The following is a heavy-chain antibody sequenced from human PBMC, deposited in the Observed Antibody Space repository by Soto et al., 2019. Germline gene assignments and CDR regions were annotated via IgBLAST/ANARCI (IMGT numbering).Heavy chain of an antibody. CDR1: GGSFSGYY. Sequence: QVQLQQWGAGLLKPSETLSLTCAVYGGSFSGYYWSWIRQPPGKGLEWIGEINHSGSTNYNPSLKSPVNITVDTPKTQFSLKLSAVTAADTAVYYCARGGWDIVVVPAAIGVYYYYYGMDVWGQGTTVTVS. CDR2: INHSGST. J-gene: IGHJ6*02. V-gene: IGHV4-34*01. CDR3: ARGGWDIVVVPAAIGVYYYYYGMDV. D-gene: IGHD2-2*02.